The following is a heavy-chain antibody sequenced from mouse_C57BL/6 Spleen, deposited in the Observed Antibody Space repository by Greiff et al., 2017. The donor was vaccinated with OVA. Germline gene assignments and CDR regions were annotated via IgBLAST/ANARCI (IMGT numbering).Heavy chain of an antibody. CDR3: ARRSDGYYPWFAY. CDR1: GYAFTNYL. J-gene: IGHJ3*01. V-gene: IGHV1-54*01. CDR2: INPGSGGT. D-gene: IGHD2-3*01. Sequence: QVQLQQSGAELVRPGTSVKVSCKASGYAFTNYLIEWVKQRPGQGLEWIGVINPGSGGTNYNEKFKGKATLTADKSSSTAYMQLSSLTSEESAVYFCARRSDGYYPWFAYWGQGTLVTVSA.